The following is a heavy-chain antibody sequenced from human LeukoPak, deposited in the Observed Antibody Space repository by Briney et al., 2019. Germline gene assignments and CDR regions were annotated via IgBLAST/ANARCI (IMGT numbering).Heavy chain of an antibody. J-gene: IGHJ3*02. D-gene: IGHD3-10*02. CDR2: INSDGSST. CDR1: GFTFSSYW. V-gene: IGHV3-74*01. CDR3: ARRITMIGAFDI. Sequence: GGSLRLSCAASGFTFSSYWMHWVRQAPGKGLVWVSRINSDGSSTSYADSVKGRFTISRDNAKNTLYLQMNSLRAEDTAVYYCARRITMIGAFDIWGQGTTVTISS.